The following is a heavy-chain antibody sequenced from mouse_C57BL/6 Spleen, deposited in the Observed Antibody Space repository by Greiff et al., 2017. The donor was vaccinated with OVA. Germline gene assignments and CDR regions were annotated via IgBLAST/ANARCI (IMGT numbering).Heavy chain of an antibody. Sequence: EVQLQQSGPELVKPGASVKISCKASGYTFTDYYMNWVKQSHGKSLEWIGDINPNNGGTSYNQKFKGKATLTVDKSSSTVYMELRRLTSEDSAVYDSAREGAEDEDAMDYWGQGTSVTVSS. CDR2: INPNNGGT. J-gene: IGHJ4*01. V-gene: IGHV1-26*01. D-gene: IGHD3-3*01. CDR1: GYTFTDYY. CDR3: AREGAEDEDAMDY.